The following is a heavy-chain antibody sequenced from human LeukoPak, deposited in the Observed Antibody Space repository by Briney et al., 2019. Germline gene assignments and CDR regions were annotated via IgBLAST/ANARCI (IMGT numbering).Heavy chain of an antibody. CDR2: IRYDGSNK. D-gene: IGHD2-15*01. J-gene: IGHJ5*02. CDR1: GFSFSSYG. V-gene: IGHV3-30*02. CDR3: PRDQRGYCSGGSCFWHWFDP. Sequence: GGSLRLSCAASGFSFSSYGMHWVRQAPGKGLEWVAFIRYDGSNKYYADSVKGRFTISRDNSKNTLYLQMNSLRVEDTAVYYCPRDQRGYCSGGSCFWHWFDPWGQGTLVTASS.